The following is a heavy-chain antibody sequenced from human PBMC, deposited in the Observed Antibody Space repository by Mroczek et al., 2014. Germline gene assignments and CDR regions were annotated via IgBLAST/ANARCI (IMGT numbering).Heavy chain of an antibody. CDR2: MNPNSGNT. D-gene: IGHD2-2*01. Sequence: QVQLQESGAEVKKPGASVKVSCKASGYTFTSYDINWVRQATGQGLEWMGWMNPNSGNTGYAQKFQGRVTMTRNTSISTAYMELSSLRSEDTAVYYCARVHCSSTSCPTTNYYYYGMDVWGQGTTVTVSS. CDR1: GYTFTSYD. CDR3: ARVHCSSTSCPTTNYYYYGMDV. J-gene: IGHJ6*02. V-gene: IGHV1-8*01.